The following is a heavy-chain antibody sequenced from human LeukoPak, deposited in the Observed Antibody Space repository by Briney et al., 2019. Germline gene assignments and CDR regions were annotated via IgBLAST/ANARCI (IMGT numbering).Heavy chain of an antibody. CDR3: AREGMVATFDY. CDR1: GFTFSSYS. Sequence: PGGSLRLSCAASGFTFSSYSMNWVRQAPGEGLEWVSSISSRCSYIYYADSVKGRFTISRDKAKNSLYLQMNSLRAEDTAIYYCAREGMVATFDYWGQGTLVTVSS. CDR2: ISSRCSYI. D-gene: IGHD5-12*01. J-gene: IGHJ4*02. V-gene: IGHV3-21*01.